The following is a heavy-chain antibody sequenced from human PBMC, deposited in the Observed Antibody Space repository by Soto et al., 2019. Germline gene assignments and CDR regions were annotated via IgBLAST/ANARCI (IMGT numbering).Heavy chain of an antibody. V-gene: IGHV3-33*01. J-gene: IGHJ6*02. CDR2: IWYDGSNK. CDR3: ARERPVVGVVAATTYYYYGMDV. Sequence: GGSLRLSCAASGFTFSSYGMHWVRQAPGKGLEWVAVIWYDGSNKYYADSVKGRFTISRDNSKNTLYLQMNGLRAEDTAVYYCARERPVVGVVAATTYYYYGMDVWGQGTTVTVSS. D-gene: IGHD2-15*01. CDR1: GFTFSSYG.